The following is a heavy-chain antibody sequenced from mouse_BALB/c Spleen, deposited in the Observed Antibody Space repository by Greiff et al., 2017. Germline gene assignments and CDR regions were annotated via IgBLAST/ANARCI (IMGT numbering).Heavy chain of an antibody. J-gene: IGHJ1*01. CDR1: GFTFSSYY. V-gene: IGHV5-6-2*01. CDR2: INSNGGST. D-gene: IGHD2-4*01. CDR3: ARNDYDVLYWYFDV. Sequence: EVKVVESGGGLVKLGGSLKLSCAASGFTFSSYYMSWVRQTPEKRLELVAAINSNGGSTYYPDTVKGRFTISRDNAKNTLYLQMSSLKSEDTALYYCARNDYDVLYWYFDVWGAGTTVTVSS.